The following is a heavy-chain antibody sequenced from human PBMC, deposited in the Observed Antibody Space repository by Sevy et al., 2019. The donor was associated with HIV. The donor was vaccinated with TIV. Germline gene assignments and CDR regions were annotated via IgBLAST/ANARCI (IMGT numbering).Heavy chain of an antibody. Sequence: ASVKVSCKATGYTFTGYYLHWVRQAPGRGLEWMGWINPNRGDTHYSQTFQGWVTMTSDTSISTAYMELDRLTSDDTAVYYCASGGYSSGNFYSHGVDDWGLGTTVTVSS. CDR3: ASGGYSSGNFYSHGVDD. CDR1: GYTFTGYY. J-gene: IGHJ6*02. D-gene: IGHD5-18*01. CDR2: INPNRGDT. V-gene: IGHV1-2*04.